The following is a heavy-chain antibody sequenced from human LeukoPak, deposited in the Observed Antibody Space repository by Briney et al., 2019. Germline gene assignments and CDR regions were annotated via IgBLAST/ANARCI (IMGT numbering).Heavy chain of an antibody. Sequence: GSLRLSRSASGFTFSNFWMHWVRPAPGKGLVWVSRIDIDGTGTSYADSVKGRFTISRDNAKNTVSLQMNSLKAEGTAVYYCGTVFDHWGPGILVTVSS. V-gene: IGHV3-74*01. J-gene: IGHJ4*02. CDR1: GFTFSNFW. CDR3: GTVFDH. CDR2: IDIDGTGT.